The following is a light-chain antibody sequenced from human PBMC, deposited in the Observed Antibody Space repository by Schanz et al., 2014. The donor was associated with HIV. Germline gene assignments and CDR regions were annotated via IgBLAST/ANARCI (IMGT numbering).Light chain of an antibody. CDR1: HSVSSN. Sequence: EIVMTQSPATLSLSPGERATLSCRASHSVSSNLAWYQQKPGQAPRLLIYGTSTRATGLPARFSGSGSGTEFTLTISSLQSEDFAVYYCQQYNNWPPYTFGQGTKLEIK. V-gene: IGKV3-15*01. CDR2: GTS. CDR3: QQYNNWPPYT. J-gene: IGKJ2*01.